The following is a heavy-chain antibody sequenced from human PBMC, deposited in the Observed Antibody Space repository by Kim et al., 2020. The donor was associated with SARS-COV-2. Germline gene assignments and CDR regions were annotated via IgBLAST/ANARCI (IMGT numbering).Heavy chain of an antibody. D-gene: IGHD6-13*01. CDR1: GGTFSSYA. CDR3: ARPREPWYSSGWFDP. J-gene: IGHJ5*02. CDR2: IIPIFGTA. V-gene: IGHV1-69*13. Sequence: SVKVSCKASGGTFSSYAISWVRQAPGQGLEWMGGIIPIFGTANYAQKFQGRVTITADESTSTAYMELSSLRSEDTAVYYCARPREPWYSSGWFDPWGQGTLVTVSS.